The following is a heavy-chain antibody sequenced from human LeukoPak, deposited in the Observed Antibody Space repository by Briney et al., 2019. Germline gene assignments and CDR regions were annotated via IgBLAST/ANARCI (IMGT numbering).Heavy chain of an antibody. V-gene: IGHV3-30*02. CDR1: GFTFSSYG. J-gene: IGHJ4*02. Sequence: GGSLRLSCAASGFTFSSYGMHWVRQAPGKGLEWVAFIRYDGSNKYYADSVKGRFTISRDNSKNTLYLQMNSLTSEDTAVYYCAKVKTDILIPDSWGQGTLVTVSS. CDR3: AKVKTDILIPDS. CDR2: IRYDGSNK. D-gene: IGHD2-21*02.